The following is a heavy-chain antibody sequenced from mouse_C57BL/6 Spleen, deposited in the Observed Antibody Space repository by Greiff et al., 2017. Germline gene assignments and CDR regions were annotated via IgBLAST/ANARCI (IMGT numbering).Heavy chain of an antibody. CDR1: GFTFSDYG. D-gene: IGHD2-3*01. CDR3: ARPLYDGYYDYAMDY. CDR2: IRSGSSTI. J-gene: IGHJ4*01. Sequence: DVQLVESGGGLVKPGGSLKLSCAASGFTFSDYGMHWVRQAPEKGLEWVAYIRSGSSTIYYADTVKGRFTISRDNAKTTLFLQMTSLRSEDTAMYYCARPLYDGYYDYAMDYWGQGTSVTVSS. V-gene: IGHV5-17*01.